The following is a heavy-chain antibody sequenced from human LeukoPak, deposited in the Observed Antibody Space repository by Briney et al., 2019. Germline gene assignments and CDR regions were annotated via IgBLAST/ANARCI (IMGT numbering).Heavy chain of an antibody. J-gene: IGHJ4*02. Sequence: GASVKVSCKASGYTFTGYYMHWVRQAPGQGLEWMGIINPSGGSTSYAQKFQGRVTMTRDMSTSTVYMELSSLRSEDTAVYYCARGYFDWLLYDSPDYWGQGTLVTVSS. CDR3: ARGYFDWLLYDSPDY. V-gene: IGHV1-46*01. D-gene: IGHD3-9*01. CDR2: INPSGGST. CDR1: GYTFTGYY.